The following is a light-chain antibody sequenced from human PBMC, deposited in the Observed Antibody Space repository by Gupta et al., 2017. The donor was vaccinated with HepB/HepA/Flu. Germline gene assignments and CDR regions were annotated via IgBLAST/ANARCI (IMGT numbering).Light chain of an antibody. CDR2: GAS. V-gene: IGKV3-20*01. J-gene: IGKJ2*04. CDR3: QQYGSSPCS. Sequence: QSVSSSYLAWYQQKPGQAPRLLIYGASSRATGIPDRFSGSGSGTDFTLTISRLEPEDFAVYYCQQYGSSPCSFGQGTKLEIK. CDR1: QSVSSSY.